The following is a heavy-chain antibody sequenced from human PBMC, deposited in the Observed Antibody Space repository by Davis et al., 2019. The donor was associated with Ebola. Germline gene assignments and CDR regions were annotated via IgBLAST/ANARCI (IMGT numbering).Heavy chain of an antibody. V-gene: IGHV3-48*04. CDR2: ISSSGSTI. CDR1: GFTFSSYW. D-gene: IGHD1-14*01. Sequence: GESLKISCAASGFTFSSYWMHWVRQAPGKGLEWVSYISSSGSTIYYADSVKGRFTISRDNAKNSLYLQMNSLRAEDTAVYYCARDGTGYYFDYWGQGTLVTVSS. J-gene: IGHJ4*02. CDR3: ARDGTGYYFDY.